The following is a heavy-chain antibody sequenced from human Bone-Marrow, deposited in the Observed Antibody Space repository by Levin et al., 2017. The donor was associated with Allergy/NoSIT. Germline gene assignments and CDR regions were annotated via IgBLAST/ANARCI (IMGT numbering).Heavy chain of an antibody. V-gene: IGHV3-30-3*01. CDR2: MSFDGGIK. CDR1: GFTFTSYA. CDR3: ARLYCRTEKCYELFYSGMDV. Sequence: PGGSLRLSCAASGFTFTSYAMHWVRQAPGKGLEWVAVMSFDGGIKYYADSVRGRFTISRDNSKNTLYLQMDGLRVEDTALYYCARLYCRTEKCYELFYSGMDVWGQGTTVTVSS. D-gene: IGHD5-12*01. J-gene: IGHJ6*02.